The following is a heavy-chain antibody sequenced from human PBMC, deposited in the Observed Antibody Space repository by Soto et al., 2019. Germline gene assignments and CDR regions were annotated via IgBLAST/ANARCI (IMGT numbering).Heavy chain of an antibody. Sequence: PGESLKISCKGSGYSFTSYWIGWVRQMPGKGLEWMGIIYPGDSDTRYSPSFQGQVTISADKSISTAYLQWSSLKASDTAMYYCARCREWLSYYYYMAVWGKGTTVTVSS. CDR1: GYSFTSYW. J-gene: IGHJ6*03. V-gene: IGHV5-51*01. CDR3: ARCREWLSYYYYMAV. CDR2: IYPGDSDT. D-gene: IGHD3-3*01.